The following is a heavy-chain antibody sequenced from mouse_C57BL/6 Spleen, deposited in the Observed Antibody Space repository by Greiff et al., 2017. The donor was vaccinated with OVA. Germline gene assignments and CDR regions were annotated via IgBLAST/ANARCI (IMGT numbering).Heavy chain of an antibody. CDR1: GSAFSSSW. V-gene: IGHV1-82*01. J-gene: IGHJ3*01. CDR2: IYPGDGDT. Sequence: QVQLQQSGPELVKPGASVKISCKASGSAFSSSWMNWVKQRPGKGLEWIGRIYPGDGDTNYNGKFKGKATLTADKSSSTADMQLSSLTSEDSAVYFCARETGTLTFAYWGQGTLVTVSA. CDR3: ARETGTLTFAY. D-gene: IGHD4-1*01.